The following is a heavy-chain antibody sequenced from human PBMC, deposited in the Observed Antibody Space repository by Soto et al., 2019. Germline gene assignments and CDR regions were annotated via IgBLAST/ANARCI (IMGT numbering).Heavy chain of an antibody. Sequence: QVQLVESGGGVVQPWRSLRLSCAASGFTFSSYAMHWVRQAPGKGLEWVSVITYDGSNKYYADSVKGRFTISRDNSNNTLYLHMNSLRAEDTAVYYCARVPSYSGRANFDYWGQGTLVTVSS. D-gene: IGHD1-26*01. CDR2: ITYDGSNK. CDR3: ARVPSYSGRANFDY. V-gene: IGHV3-30-3*01. J-gene: IGHJ4*02. CDR1: GFTFSSYA.